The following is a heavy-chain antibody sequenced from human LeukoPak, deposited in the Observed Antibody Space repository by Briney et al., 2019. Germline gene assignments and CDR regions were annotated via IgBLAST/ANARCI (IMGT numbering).Heavy chain of an antibody. CDR1: GYTFISYG. D-gene: IGHD2-21*02. CDR2: ISGYNGNT. Sequence: VASVKASCKASGYTFISYGISWVRQAPGQGLEWMGWISGYNGNTNYAQNLQGRVTMTTDTSTSTAYMELRSLRSDDTAVYYCARGLGVVTAQSEQPKPRYFDLWGRGTQVTVSS. CDR3: ARGLGVVTAQSEQPKPRYFDL. V-gene: IGHV1-18*01. J-gene: IGHJ2*01.